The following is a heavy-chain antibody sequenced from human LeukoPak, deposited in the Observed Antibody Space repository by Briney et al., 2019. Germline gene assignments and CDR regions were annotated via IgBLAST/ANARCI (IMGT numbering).Heavy chain of an antibody. CDR1: GFTFRNYW. CDR2: TKPDGSAE. Sequence: GGSLRLSCAASGFTFRNYWMGWVRQAPGKGLEWVANTKPDGSAEYYADSVGGRFTASRDNANNLLYLQMNRLRAVDTAVYYCARDGGLHTNFDYWGQGTLLTVSS. CDR3: ARDGGLHTNFDY. V-gene: IGHV3-7*01. J-gene: IGHJ4*02. D-gene: IGHD2-15*01.